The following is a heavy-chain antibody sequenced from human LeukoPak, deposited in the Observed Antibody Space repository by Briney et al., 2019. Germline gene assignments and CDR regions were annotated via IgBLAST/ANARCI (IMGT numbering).Heavy chain of an antibody. CDR1: GFTFSSYG. Sequence: GGSLRLSCAASGFTFSSYGMHWVRQAPGQGLEWVAVISYDGSNKYYADSVKGRFTISRDNSKNTLYLQMNSLRAEDTAVYYCAKGKDSVAGATNDYWGQGTLVTVSS. CDR2: ISYDGSNK. J-gene: IGHJ4*02. CDR3: AKGKDSVAGATNDY. V-gene: IGHV3-30*18. D-gene: IGHD6-19*01.